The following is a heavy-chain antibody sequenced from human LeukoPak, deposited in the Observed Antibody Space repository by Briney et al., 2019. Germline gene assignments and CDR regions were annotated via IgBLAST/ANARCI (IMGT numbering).Heavy chain of an antibody. Sequence: GGSLRLSCAASGFTFDNYWMSWVRQAPGKGLEGVANIKQDGSEKHYVDSVKGRFTISRDNAKNSLYLQMNSLRAEDTAVYYCVSGSIYYFDYWGQGTLVTVSS. D-gene: IGHD3-22*01. CDR2: IKQDGSEK. J-gene: IGHJ4*02. CDR1: GFTFDNYW. V-gene: IGHV3-7*01. CDR3: VSGSIYYFDY.